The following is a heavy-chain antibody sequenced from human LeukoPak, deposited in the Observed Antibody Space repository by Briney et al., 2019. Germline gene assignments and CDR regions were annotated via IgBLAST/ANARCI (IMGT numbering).Heavy chain of an antibody. D-gene: IGHD6-13*01. CDR3: ASAPGYSSS. Sequence: PGGSLRLSCAASGFTFTNYAMNWVRQAPGKGLEWVATVSYDGTDTSYADSVKGRFAIFRDNSKNTLYLQMNSLRTEDTAVYYCASAPGYSSSWGQGTLVTVSS. CDR2: VSYDGTDT. CDR1: GFTFTNYA. J-gene: IGHJ4*02. V-gene: IGHV3-30*09.